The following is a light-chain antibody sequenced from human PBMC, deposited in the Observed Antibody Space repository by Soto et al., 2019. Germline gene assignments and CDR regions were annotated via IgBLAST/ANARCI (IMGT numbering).Light chain of an antibody. V-gene: IGKV3D-20*02. Sequence: EIVLTQSPGTLSLSPGERATLSCRASQSVSISYLAWYQQKPGQAPRLLIYDAYNRATGIPPRFSGSGSGTDFTLTISSLEPEDSAVYYCRQRHMWPITFGQGTRLEIK. J-gene: IGKJ5*01. CDR1: QSVSISY. CDR2: DAY. CDR3: RQRHMWPIT.